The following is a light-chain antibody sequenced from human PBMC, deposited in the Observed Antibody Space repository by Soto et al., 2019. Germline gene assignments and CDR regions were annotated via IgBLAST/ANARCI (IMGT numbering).Light chain of an antibody. J-gene: IGKJ1*01. V-gene: IGKV3-11*01. Sequence: EIVMTQSPATLSVSPGESATLSCKASQSVSSNLAWFRQTPGQAPRLLIYDTSIRATGIPARFSGSGSGTDFTLTISSLEAEDFAVYYCQQRSDWPPTFGQGTKVDIK. CDR1: QSVSSN. CDR3: QQRSDWPPT. CDR2: DTS.